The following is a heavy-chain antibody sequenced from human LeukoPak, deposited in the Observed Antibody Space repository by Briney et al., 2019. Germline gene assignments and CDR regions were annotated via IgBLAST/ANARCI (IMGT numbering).Heavy chain of an antibody. J-gene: IGHJ5*02. CDR1: GGSISSYY. CDR2: IYYSGST. Sequence: PSQTLSLTCTVSGGSISSYYWSWIRQPPGKGLEWIGYIYYSGSTNYNPSLKSRVTISVDTSKNQFSLKLSSVTAADTAVYYCARLGYMGFDPWGQGTLVTVSS. CDR3: ARLGYMGFDP. V-gene: IGHV4-59*08. D-gene: IGHD5-12*01.